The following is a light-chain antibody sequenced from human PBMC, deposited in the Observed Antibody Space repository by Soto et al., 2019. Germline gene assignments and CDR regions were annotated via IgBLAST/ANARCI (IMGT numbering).Light chain of an antibody. CDR2: AAS. Sequence: DIQITQSPSSVSASVGDRVTITFRPSQCTSSWLAWYQQKPGKAPKLLIYAASSLQSGVPSRFSGSGSGTDFTLTISSLQHEDFATYYCQQANSFPPTFGGGTKVDIK. CDR3: QQANSFPPT. J-gene: IGKJ4*02. V-gene: IGKV1-12*01. CDR1: QCTSSW.